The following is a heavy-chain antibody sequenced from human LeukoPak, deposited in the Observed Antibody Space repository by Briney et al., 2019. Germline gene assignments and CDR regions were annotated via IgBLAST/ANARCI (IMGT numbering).Heavy chain of an antibody. CDR2: INHSGST. CDR3: ARGRKGLRQLVRLGDNWFDP. Sequence: SETLSLTCAVYGGPFSGYYWSWIRQPPGKGLEWIGEINHSGSTNYNPSLKSRVTISVDTSKNQFSLKLSSVTAADTAVYYCARGRKGLRQLVRLGDNWFDPWGQGTLVTVSS. V-gene: IGHV4-34*01. D-gene: IGHD6-6*01. CDR1: GGPFSGYY. J-gene: IGHJ5*02.